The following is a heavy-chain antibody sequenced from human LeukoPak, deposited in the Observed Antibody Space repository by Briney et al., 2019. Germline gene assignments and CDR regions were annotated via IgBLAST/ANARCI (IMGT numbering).Heavy chain of an antibody. V-gene: IGHV6-1*01. CDR3: AAEEGSDYDPRFDP. D-gene: IGHD3-3*01. Sequence: SQTLSLTCAISGDSLSSNSAAWNWIRQSPSRGLEWLGSTYYRSKWYNDYAVSVKSRITINPDTSKNQFSLQLNSVTPEDTAVYYCAAEEGSDYDPRFDPWGQGTLVTVSS. CDR2: TYYRSKWYN. CDR1: GDSLSSNSAA. J-gene: IGHJ5*02.